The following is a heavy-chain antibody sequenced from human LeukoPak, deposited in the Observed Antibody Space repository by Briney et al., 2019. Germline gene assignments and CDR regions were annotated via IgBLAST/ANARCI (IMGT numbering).Heavy chain of an antibody. D-gene: IGHD3-10*01. CDR1: GYTFTSYG. CDR3: ARDIEGWYYYGSGPSDY. Sequence: ASVKVSCKASGYTFTSYGISWVRQAPRQGLEWMGWISAYNGNTNYAQKLQGRVTMTTDTSTSTAYMELRSLRSDDTAVYYCARDIEGWYYYGSGPSDYWGQGTPVTVSS. V-gene: IGHV1-18*01. J-gene: IGHJ4*02. CDR2: ISAYNGNT.